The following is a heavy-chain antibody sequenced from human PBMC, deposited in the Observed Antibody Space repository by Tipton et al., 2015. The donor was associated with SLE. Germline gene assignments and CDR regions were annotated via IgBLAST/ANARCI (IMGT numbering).Heavy chain of an antibody. CDR2: INSDGTT. V-gene: IGHV3-74*01. Sequence: SLRLSCAASGFTFSNYWMHWVRQAPGKGLVWVSRINSDGTTHYADSVKGRFTISRDNAKNTLCLQMNSLRPEDTAVYYCARSLGYWGQGTLVTVSS. CDR1: GFTFSNYW. D-gene: IGHD3-16*01. J-gene: IGHJ4*02. CDR3: ARSLGY.